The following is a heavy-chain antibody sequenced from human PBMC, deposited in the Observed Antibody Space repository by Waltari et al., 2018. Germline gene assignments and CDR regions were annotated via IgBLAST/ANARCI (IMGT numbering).Heavy chain of an antibody. J-gene: IGHJ6*02. CDR3: AKDVLAARKSEGYYYGMDV. V-gene: IGHV3-43D*04. CDR2: ISWDGGST. CDR1: GFPFDAYA. Sequence: EVQLVESGGVVVQPGGSLRLSCAASGFPFDAYALHWVRQPQGKGREWVSLISWDGGSTYYADSVKGRFTISRDNSKNSLYLQMNSLRAEDTALYYCAKDVLAARKSEGYYYGMDVWGQGTTVTVSS. D-gene: IGHD2-15*01.